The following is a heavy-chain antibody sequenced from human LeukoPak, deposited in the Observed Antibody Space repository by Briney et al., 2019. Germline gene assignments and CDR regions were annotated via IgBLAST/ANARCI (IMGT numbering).Heavy chain of an antibody. V-gene: IGHV4-34*01. CDR3: ASHPRYYDILTGYYKALDAFDI. D-gene: IGHD3-9*01. Sequence: SETLSLTCAVYGGSFRGYYGSWIRQPPGKGLEWIGEINHSGSTNYNPSLKSRVTVSVDTSKHQFSLKLSSVPAADTAVYYCASHPRYYDILTGYYKALDAFDIWGPGTMVTVSS. J-gene: IGHJ3*02. CDR1: GGSFRGYY. CDR2: INHSGST.